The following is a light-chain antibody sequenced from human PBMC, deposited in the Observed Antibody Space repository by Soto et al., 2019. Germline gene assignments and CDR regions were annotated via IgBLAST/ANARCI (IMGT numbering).Light chain of an antibody. J-gene: IGKJ5*01. CDR3: QLRHFLPIT. Sequence: FFSLAVRKKLCCRASQSVSRNDLAWYQQKPGQAPRILIFAASSRATGIPARFSGSGSGTDFTLTISVLEPADRIGYCCQLRHFLPITFGQG. V-gene: IGKV3D-20*02. CDR2: AAS. CDR1: QSVSRND.